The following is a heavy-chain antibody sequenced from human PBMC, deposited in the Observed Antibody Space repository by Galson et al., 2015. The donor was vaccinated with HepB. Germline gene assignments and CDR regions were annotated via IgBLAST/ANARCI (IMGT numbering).Heavy chain of an antibody. V-gene: IGHV1-3*01. CDR2: INAGNGNT. CDR1: GYTFTSYA. Sequence: SVKVSCKASGYTFTSYAMHWVRQAPGQRLEWMGWINAGNGNTKYSQKFQGRVTITRDTSASTAYMELSSLRSEDMAVYYCARDGGYCSGGSCYSYNWFDPWGQGTLVTVSS. CDR3: ARDGGYCSGGSCYSYNWFDP. D-gene: IGHD2-15*01. J-gene: IGHJ5*02.